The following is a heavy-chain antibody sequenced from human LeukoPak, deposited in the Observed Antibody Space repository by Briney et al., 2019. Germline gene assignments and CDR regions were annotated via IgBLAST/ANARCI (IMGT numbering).Heavy chain of an antibody. J-gene: IGHJ4*02. V-gene: IGHV3-21*04. Sequence: GGSLRLSCAASGFTFSSYSMNWVRQAPGKGLEWVSSIKGRFTISRDNAKNSLYLQMNSLRVEDTAVYYCARARGSYSFDYWGQETLVTVSS. CDR3: ARARGSYSFDY. CDR1: GFTFSSYS. CDR2: I. D-gene: IGHD1-26*01.